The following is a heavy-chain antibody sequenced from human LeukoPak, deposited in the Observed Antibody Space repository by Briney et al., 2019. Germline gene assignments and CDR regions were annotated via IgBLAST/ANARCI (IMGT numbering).Heavy chain of an antibody. Sequence: GGSLRLSCVASGFSFSNYAMSWVRQVPGKGLEWVSVISGTSGTTYYADSVKGRFTISRDNSKNTLYLQMNSLRAEDTAVYYCAKDHTISTSSYGDFDYWGQGTLVTVSS. V-gene: IGHV3-23*01. J-gene: IGHJ4*02. CDR1: GFSFSNYA. CDR3: AKDHTISTSSYGDFDY. D-gene: IGHD2-2*01. CDR2: ISGTSGTT.